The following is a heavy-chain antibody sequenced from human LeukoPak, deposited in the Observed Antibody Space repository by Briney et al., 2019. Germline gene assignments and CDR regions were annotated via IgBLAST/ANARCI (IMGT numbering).Heavy chain of an antibody. Sequence: SVKVSCKASGGTFSNNPISWVRQAPGQGLEWMGEIIPIFGTATYAQKFQGRVTITADTSTSTVYMELSSLRSEDTAVYYCARRYCTNGVCYHDRGAFDIWGQGTMVTVSS. CDR3: ARRYCTNGVCYHDRGAFDI. CDR2: IIPIFGTA. J-gene: IGHJ3*02. V-gene: IGHV1-69*06. CDR1: GGTFSNNP. D-gene: IGHD2-8*01.